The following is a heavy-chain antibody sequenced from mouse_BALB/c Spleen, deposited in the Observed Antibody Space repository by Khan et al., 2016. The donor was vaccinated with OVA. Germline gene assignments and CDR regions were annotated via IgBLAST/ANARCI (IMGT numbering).Heavy chain of an antibody. CDR1: GSTFTNSY. D-gene: IGHD1-1*01. CDR3: ARGDYYGTYAMVY. V-gene: IGHV1S56*01. CDR2: IYPGNVNT. Sequence: QVQLQQSGPELVKPGASVRISCKASGSTFTNSYIHWVKQRPGQGLEWIGWIYPGNVNTMYNENFKGKATLTADKSSSTAYMLLSSLTSEDAAVEFGARGDYYGTYAMVYWGQGTSVIVSS. J-gene: IGHJ4*01.